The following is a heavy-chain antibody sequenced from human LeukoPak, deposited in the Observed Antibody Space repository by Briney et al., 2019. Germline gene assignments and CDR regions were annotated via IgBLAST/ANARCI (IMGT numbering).Heavy chain of an antibody. CDR3: ARLSSHYGDYKVDP. J-gene: IGHJ5*02. CDR1: GYTFTSYY. CDR2: MNPHSGKT. Sequence: ASVKVSCMASGYTFTSYYMHWVRQATGQGLEWMGWMNPHSGKTGYAQNFQGRVTMTRDTSISTAYMELSSLRSEDTAVYYCARLSSHYGDYKVDPWGQGTLVTVSS. D-gene: IGHD4-17*01. V-gene: IGHV1-8*02.